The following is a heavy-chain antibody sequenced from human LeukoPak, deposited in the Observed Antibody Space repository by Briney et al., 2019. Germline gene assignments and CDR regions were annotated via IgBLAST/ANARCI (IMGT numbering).Heavy chain of an antibody. Sequence: GGSLRLSCAASGSTFSSYNMNWVRQAPGKGLEWVLSITISSSYIYYADSVKGRFTISRDNTKNSLYLQMNSLRAEDTAVYYCARGAVSYSSGWYANWYLDLWGRGTLVTVSS. CDR2: ITISSSYI. CDR1: GSTFSSYN. V-gene: IGHV3-21*01. CDR3: ARGAVSYSSGWYANWYLDL. J-gene: IGHJ2*01. D-gene: IGHD6-19*01.